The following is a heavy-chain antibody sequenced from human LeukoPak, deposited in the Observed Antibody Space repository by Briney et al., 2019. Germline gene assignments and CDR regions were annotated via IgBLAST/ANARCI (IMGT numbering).Heavy chain of an antibody. CDR2: INHSGST. V-gene: IGHV4-34*01. CDR1: GGSFSGYY. CDR3: ARLTSFSWYNWFDP. J-gene: IGHJ5*02. D-gene: IGHD6-13*01. Sequence: SETLSLTCAVYGGSFSGYYWSWIRQPPGKGLEWIGEINHSGSTNYNPSLKSRVTISVDTPKNQFSLKLSSVTAADTAVYYCARLTSFSWYNWFDPWGQGTLVTVSS.